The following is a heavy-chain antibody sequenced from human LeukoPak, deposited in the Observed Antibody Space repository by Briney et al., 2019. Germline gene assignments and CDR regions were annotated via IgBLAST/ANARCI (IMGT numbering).Heavy chain of an antibody. D-gene: IGHD2-21*02. V-gene: IGHV3-15*01. Sequence: PGGSLRLSCAASGFTFNNAWMSWVRQAPGKGLEWVGRIKRKTDGGTTDYTVPVKGRFTISRDDSKNTLYLQVNSLETEDTAVYYCTTGRICTGDCYSGISDYWGQGTLVTVSS. J-gene: IGHJ4*02. CDR3: TTGRICTGDCYSGISDY. CDR1: GFTFNNAW. CDR2: IKRKTDGGTT.